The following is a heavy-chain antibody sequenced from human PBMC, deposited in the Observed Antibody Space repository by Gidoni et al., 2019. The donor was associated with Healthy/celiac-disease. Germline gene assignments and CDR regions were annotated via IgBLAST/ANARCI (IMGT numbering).Heavy chain of an antibody. J-gene: IGHJ4*02. D-gene: IGHD3-22*01. V-gene: IGHV4-61*02. Sequence: QVQLQESGPGLVKPSQTLSLTCTVPGGSISSGSYYWSWIRQPAGKGLEWIGRIYTSGSTNYNPSLKSRVTISVDTSKNQFSLKLSSVTAADTAVYYCASSRRSGYYFTAFDYWGQGTLVTVSS. CDR3: ASSRRSGYYFTAFDY. CDR2: IYTSGST. CDR1: GGSISSGSYY.